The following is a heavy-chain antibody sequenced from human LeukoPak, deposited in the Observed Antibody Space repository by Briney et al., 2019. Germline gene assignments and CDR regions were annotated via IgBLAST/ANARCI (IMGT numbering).Heavy chain of an antibody. J-gene: IGHJ5*02. CDR1: GGTFSSYA. D-gene: IGHD6-6*01. Sequence: SVKVSCKASGGTFSSYAISWERQAPGQGLEWMGGIIPIFGTANYAQKFQGRVTITADESTSTAYMELSSLRSEDTAVYYCARDHSSSDDTYNWFDPWGQGTLVTVSS. CDR3: ARDHSSSDDTYNWFDP. CDR2: IIPIFGTA. V-gene: IGHV1-69*13.